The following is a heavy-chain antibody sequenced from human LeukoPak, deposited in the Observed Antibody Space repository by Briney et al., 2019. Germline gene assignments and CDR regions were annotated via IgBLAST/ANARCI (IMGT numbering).Heavy chain of an antibody. Sequence: SETLSLTCTVSSGSISSYYWSWIRQPPGKGLEWIGYIYDTGSTNYNPFLKSRVTISVDTSQNQFSLKLSSMTAADTAVYYCARGRMTYYYGSGSYRFDYWGQGTLVTVSS. CDR1: SGSISSYY. CDR2: IYDTGST. V-gene: IGHV4-59*01. D-gene: IGHD3-10*01. CDR3: ARGRMTYYYGSGSYRFDY. J-gene: IGHJ4*02.